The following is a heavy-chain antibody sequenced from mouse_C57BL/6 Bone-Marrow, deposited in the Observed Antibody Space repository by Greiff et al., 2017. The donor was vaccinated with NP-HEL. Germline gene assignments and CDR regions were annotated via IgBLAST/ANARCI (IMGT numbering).Heavy chain of an antibody. Sequence: VQLQQSGAELVRPGASVKLSCTASGFNIKDYYMHWVKQRPEQGLEWIGRIDPEDGDTEYAPKFKGKATMTADTSSNTAYLHLSSLTSEDTAVYYCTTRRVTTVVADYWGQGTTLTVSS. CDR2: IDPEDGDT. J-gene: IGHJ2*01. D-gene: IGHD1-1*01. CDR1: GFNIKDYY. CDR3: TTRRVTTVVADY. V-gene: IGHV14-1*01.